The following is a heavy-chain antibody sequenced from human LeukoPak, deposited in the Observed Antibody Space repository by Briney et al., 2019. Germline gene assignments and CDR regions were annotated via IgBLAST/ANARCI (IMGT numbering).Heavy chain of an antibody. CDR3: ARDPIVVVPAALNWFDP. CDR2: MEQDGSEK. V-gene: IGHV3-7*05. CDR1: GFTFSSYW. J-gene: IGHJ5*02. D-gene: IGHD2-2*01. Sequence: PGGSLRLSCAASGFTFSSYWMSWVRQAPGKGLEWVANMEQDGSEKYYVDSVKGRFTISRDNAKNSLYLQMNSLRAEDTAVYYCARDPIVVVPAALNWFDPWGQGTLVTVSS.